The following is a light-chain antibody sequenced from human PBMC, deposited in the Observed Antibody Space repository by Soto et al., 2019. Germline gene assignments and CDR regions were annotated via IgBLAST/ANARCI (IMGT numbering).Light chain of an antibody. CDR3: LQDYNHPIT. CDR2: GAS. Sequence: AIQMTQSPSSLSASVGDRVTITCRASQDIRNDLGWFQQKPGKAPRLLIYGASSLQSGVPSRFSGSGSGTDFTLTISSLQPEDFAAYYCLQDYNHPITFGQGTKLEIK. CDR1: QDIRND. V-gene: IGKV1-6*01. J-gene: IGKJ2*01.